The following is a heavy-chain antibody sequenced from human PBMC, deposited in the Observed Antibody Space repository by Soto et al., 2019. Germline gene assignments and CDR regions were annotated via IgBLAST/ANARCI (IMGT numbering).Heavy chain of an antibody. D-gene: IGHD1-1*01. CDR1: GFTFVNYP. J-gene: IGHJ4*02. Sequence: EVQLLDSGGGLVQPGRSLRLSCTASGFTFVNYPVAWVRQAPGKGLECVSAISGTGGATYYADSVKGRFTISRDNSKNTLYLQMNNVRVEDTAVYYCARVNHWDDIAFDFWGQGTLVTVSS. CDR3: ARVNHWDDIAFDF. CDR2: ISGTGGAT. V-gene: IGHV3-23*01.